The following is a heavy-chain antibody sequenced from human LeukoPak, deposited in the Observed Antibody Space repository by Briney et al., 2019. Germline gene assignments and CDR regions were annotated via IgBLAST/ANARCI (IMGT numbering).Heavy chain of an antibody. CDR3: ARDRRHSHSGFDY. V-gene: IGHV3-21*01. D-gene: IGHD5-18*01. CDR2: NTSTSTYI. J-gene: IGHJ4*02. CDR1: GFTFNIYS. Sequence: GGSLRLSCSASGFTFNIYSLNWVRQAPGKGLEWVSSNTSTSTYIYYADSVKGRFTISRDNAQNSLYLQMNSLRAEDTAVYYCARDRRHSHSGFDYWGQGTLVTVSS.